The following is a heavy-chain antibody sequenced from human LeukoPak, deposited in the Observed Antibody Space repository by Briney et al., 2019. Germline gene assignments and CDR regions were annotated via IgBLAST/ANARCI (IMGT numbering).Heavy chain of an antibody. CDR3: ARDSGDSGSYDAFDI. J-gene: IGHJ3*02. Sequence: ASVKVSCKASGYTFTSYYMHWVRQAPGQGLEWMGIINPSGGSTSYAQKFQGRVTITRDTSTSTVYMELSSLRSEDTAVYYCARDSGDSGSYDAFDIWGQGTMVTVSS. CDR2: INPSGGST. D-gene: IGHD1-26*01. CDR1: GYTFTSYY. V-gene: IGHV1-46*01.